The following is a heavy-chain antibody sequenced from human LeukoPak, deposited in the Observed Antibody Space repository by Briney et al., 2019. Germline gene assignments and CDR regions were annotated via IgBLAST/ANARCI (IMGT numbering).Heavy chain of an antibody. Sequence: SGGSLRLSCAASGFMFSSYWMHWVRQAPGKGLVWVSRIDKDGNKMKYADSVKGRFTIPRDNAKNTLYLQMNSLRAEDTAVYYCAREAYASGNYYSDYWGQGTLVTVSS. CDR1: GFMFSSYW. V-gene: IGHV3-74*03. J-gene: IGHJ4*02. CDR3: AREAYASGNYYSDY. D-gene: IGHD3-10*01. CDR2: IDKDGNKM.